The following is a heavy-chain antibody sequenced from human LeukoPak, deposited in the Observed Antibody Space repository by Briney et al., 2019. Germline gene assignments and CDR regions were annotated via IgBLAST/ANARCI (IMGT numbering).Heavy chain of an antibody. J-gene: IGHJ3*02. V-gene: IGHV4-30-2*01. Sequence: PSETLSLTCTVSGGSISSGGYSWSWIRQPPGRGLEWIGYIYHSGSTYYNPSLKSRVTISVDRSKNQFSLKLSSVTAADTAVYYCARAPHAFDIWGQGTMVTVSS. CDR3: ARAPHAFDI. CDR1: GGSISSGGYS. CDR2: IYHSGST.